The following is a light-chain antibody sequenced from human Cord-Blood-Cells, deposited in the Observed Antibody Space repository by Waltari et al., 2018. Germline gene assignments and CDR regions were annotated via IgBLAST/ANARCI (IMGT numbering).Light chain of an antibody. V-gene: IGLV1-40*01. J-gene: IGLJ2*01. CDR3: QSYDSSLSGVV. CDR1: SSNIGAGYD. Sequence: QSVLTQPPSVSGAPGQRVTISRTGSSSNIGAGYDVHWYQPLPGTAPKLLIYGNSNRPSGVPDRFSGSKSGTSASLAITGLQAEDEADYYCQSYDSSLSGVVFGGGTKLTVL. CDR2: GNS.